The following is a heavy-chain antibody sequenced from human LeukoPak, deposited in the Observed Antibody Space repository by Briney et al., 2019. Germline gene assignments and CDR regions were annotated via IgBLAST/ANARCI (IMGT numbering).Heavy chain of an antibody. J-gene: IGHJ5*02. CDR2: IYYSGST. CDR3: ARLGGGWFDP. V-gene: IGHV4-39*01. D-gene: IGHD3-10*01. Sequence: SETLSLACTVSGGSISSSSYYWGWIRQPPGKGLEWIGSIYYSGSTYYNPSLKSRVTISVDKSKNQFSLKLSSVTAADTAVYYCARLGGGWFDPWGQGTLVTVSS. CDR1: GGSISSSSYY.